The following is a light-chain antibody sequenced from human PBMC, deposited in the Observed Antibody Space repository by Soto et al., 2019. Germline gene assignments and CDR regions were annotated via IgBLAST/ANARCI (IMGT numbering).Light chain of an antibody. CDR2: NTY. CDR1: SSNIGSHT. Sequence: QSVLTQPPSASGTPGQRVTISCSGSSSNIGSHTVNWYQQLPGTAPRLLIYNTYYRPSGVPDRFSGSKSGTSASLAIGGLQAEDEADYYCAAWDGSLDGVVFGGGTKLTVL. CDR3: AAWDGSLDGVV. V-gene: IGLV1-44*01. J-gene: IGLJ3*02.